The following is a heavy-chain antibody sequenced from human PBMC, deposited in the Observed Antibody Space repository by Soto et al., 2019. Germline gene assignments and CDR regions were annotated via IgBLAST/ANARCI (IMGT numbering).Heavy chain of an antibody. CDR3: ARGKAWDALLAY. J-gene: IGHJ4*02. V-gene: IGHV4-31*03. D-gene: IGHD1-26*01. CDR1: GASINSGGYY. Sequence: SDTLSLTGTVSGASINSGGYYWSWIRQLPGKGLEWIGQIYFTGSTYYNPSLESRVTISLDTSQNQSSMMLTSVTAADTAVYYCARGKAWDALLAYWGQGRLATVS. CDR2: IYFTGST.